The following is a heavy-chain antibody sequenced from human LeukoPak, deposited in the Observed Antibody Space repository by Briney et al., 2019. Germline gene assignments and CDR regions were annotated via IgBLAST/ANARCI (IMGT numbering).Heavy chain of an antibody. Sequence: PGGSLRLSCPASGFTFDYYWTTWVSQAPGKGLEWLANIKESGSEKYYVDSVKGRFLISRDNAKNSLYLQMNSLRVEETAVYYCARGWGERGKCRGGTCNDPQFDYWGRGTLVTVSS. CDR2: IKESGSEK. D-gene: IGHD2-15*01. CDR3: ARGWGERGKCRGGTCNDPQFDY. CDR1: GFTFDYYW. J-gene: IGHJ4*02. V-gene: IGHV3-7*01.